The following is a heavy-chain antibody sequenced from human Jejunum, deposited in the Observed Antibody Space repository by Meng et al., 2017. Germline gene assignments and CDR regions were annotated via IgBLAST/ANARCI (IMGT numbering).Heavy chain of an antibody. D-gene: IGHD1/OR15-1a*01. J-gene: IGHJ4*02. Sequence: GPRLGTPPPALPASSAISGDSVSGTGSAWNWIRQAPSRGLEWLGRTYYRSKWYNDYAVSVKGRIAINPDTSKNQFFLQLNSVTPEDTAVYYCARDYGTSRPFEYWGQGILVTVSS. CDR3: ARDYGTSRPFEY. CDR2: TYYRSKWYN. V-gene: IGHV6-1*01. CDR1: GDSVSGTGSA.